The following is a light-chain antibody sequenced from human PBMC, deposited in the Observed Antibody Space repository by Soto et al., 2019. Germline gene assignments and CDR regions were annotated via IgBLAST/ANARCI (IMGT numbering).Light chain of an antibody. Sequence: QSALTQPPSASGSPGQSVTISCTGTSSDVGGSNYVSWYQQHPGKAPKLMIYEVSKRPSGVPDRFSGSKSGNTASLTVSGLQAEDDADYFCSSYAGNNGVFGGGTKLTVL. V-gene: IGLV2-8*01. CDR3: SSYAGNNGV. J-gene: IGLJ2*01. CDR2: EVS. CDR1: SSDVGGSNY.